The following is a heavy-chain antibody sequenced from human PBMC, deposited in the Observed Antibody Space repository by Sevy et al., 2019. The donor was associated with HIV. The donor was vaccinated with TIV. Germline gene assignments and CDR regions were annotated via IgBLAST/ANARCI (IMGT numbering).Heavy chain of an antibody. CDR3: AREGCSRPHDY. J-gene: IGHJ4*02. D-gene: IGHD2-2*01. Sequence: GGSLRLSCAASGFTFSSYAMSWVRQPPGKGLEWVATFSFGCGKINYADSVKGRFTISRDNSKNTLFLQMNRLRVEDTAVYYCAREGCSRPHDYWGQGTLVTVS. V-gene: IGHV3-23*01. CDR2: FSFGCGKI. CDR1: GFTFSSYA.